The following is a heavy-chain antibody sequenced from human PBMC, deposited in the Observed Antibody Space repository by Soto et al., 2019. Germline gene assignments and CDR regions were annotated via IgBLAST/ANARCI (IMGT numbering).Heavy chain of an antibody. CDR1: GGSISNYY. V-gene: IGHV4-59*01. J-gene: IGHJ4*02. CDR2: IYYRGST. Sequence: QVQLQESGPGLVKPSETLSLTCIVSGGSISNYYWSWIRQPPGKGLEWIGYIYYRGSTNYNPSLKSRVTISADTSKNQFSQRLSSVTAADTAVYYCARGGSNWNDVTDYWGQGTLVTVSS. D-gene: IGHD1-20*01. CDR3: ARGGSNWNDVTDY.